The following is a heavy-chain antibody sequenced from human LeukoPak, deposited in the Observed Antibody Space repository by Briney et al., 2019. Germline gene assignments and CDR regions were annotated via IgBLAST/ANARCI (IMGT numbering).Heavy chain of an antibody. V-gene: IGHV3-23*01. CDR2: IRASGVST. Sequence: GGSLRLSCAASGFTFSNYAMSWVRQAPGKGLEWVSAIRASGVSTYYADSVKGRFTITRDNSKNTLYLQMNSLRAEDTAVYYCACAEYYDFWSGYYQWGQGTLVTVSS. CDR3: ACAEYYDFWSGYYQ. D-gene: IGHD3-3*01. J-gene: IGHJ4*02. CDR1: GFTFSNYA.